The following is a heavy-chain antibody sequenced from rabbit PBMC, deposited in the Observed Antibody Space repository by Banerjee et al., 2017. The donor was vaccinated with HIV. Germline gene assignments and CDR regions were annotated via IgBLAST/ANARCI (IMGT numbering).Heavy chain of an antibody. D-gene: IGHD4-1*01. CDR1: GFDFSSYN. Sequence: QEQLEESGGGLVQPGGSLTLSCKASGFDFSSYNMSWVRQAPGKGLEWIGDISTGDGITYYANWVNGRFTISSNTNQNTVDLQMNSLTAADTATYFCARESRYYSGGVATYSYPNLWGQGTLVTVS. CDR2: ISTGDGIT. V-gene: IGHV1S47*01. J-gene: IGHJ4*01. CDR3: ARESRYYSGGVATYSYPNL.